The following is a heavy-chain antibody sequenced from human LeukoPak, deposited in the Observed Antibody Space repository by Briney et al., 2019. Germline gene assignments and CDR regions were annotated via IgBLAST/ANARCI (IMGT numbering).Heavy chain of an antibody. Sequence: SETLSLTCTVSGGSISSSSYYWGWIRQPPGKGLEWIGSIYYSGSTYYNPSLKSRVTISVDTSKNHFSLKLTSVTAADTAMYYCARGMQLLVRDAFDVWGLGTMVTVSS. CDR3: ARGMQLLVRDAFDV. CDR2: IYYSGST. V-gene: IGHV4-39*07. D-gene: IGHD6-13*01. J-gene: IGHJ3*01. CDR1: GGSISSSSYY.